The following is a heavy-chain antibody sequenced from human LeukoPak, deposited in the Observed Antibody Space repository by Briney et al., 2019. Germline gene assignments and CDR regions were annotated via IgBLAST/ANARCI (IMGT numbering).Heavy chain of an antibody. V-gene: IGHV4-4*02. J-gene: IGHJ6*03. CDR2: IYHSGST. D-gene: IGHD2-2*01. CDR3: ARAGCSSTSCPGHYYMDV. Sequence: PSGTLSLTCAVSGGSISSSNWWTWVRQPQPPGKGLEWIGEIYHSGSTNYNPSLKSQVTMSVDKSKNQFSLKLTSVTAADTAVYYCARAGCSSTSCPGHYYMDVWGKGTTVTVSS. CDR1: GGSISSSNW.